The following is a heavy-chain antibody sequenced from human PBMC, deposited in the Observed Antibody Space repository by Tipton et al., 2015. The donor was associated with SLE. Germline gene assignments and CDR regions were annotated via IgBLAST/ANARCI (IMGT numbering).Heavy chain of an antibody. CDR3: ARGGTYHDSSGNIDY. CDR2: IFHSGTT. J-gene: IGHJ4*02. D-gene: IGHD3-22*01. CDR1: GGSVSSYNW. V-gene: IGHV4-4*02. Sequence: TLSLTCAVSGGSVSSYNWWSWVRQSPGKGLEWIGEIFHSGTTNYNPSLKSRVTVSVDTSKNQFSLKLSSVTAADTAVYYCARGGTYHDSSGNIDYWGQGTLVTASS.